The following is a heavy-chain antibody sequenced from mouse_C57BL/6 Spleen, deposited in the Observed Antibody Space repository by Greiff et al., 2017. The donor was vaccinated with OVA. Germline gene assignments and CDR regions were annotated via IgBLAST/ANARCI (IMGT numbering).Heavy chain of an antibody. Sequence: EVKLVESGGGLVKPGGSLKLSCAASGFTFSDYGMHWVRQAPEKGLEWVAYISSGSSTIYYADTVKGRFTISRDNAKNTLCLQMTSLGSEDTALYYCAGGGAMDYWGQGTSVTVSS. CDR3: AGGGAMDY. CDR1: GFTFSDYG. CDR2: ISSGSSTI. J-gene: IGHJ4*01. V-gene: IGHV5-17*01.